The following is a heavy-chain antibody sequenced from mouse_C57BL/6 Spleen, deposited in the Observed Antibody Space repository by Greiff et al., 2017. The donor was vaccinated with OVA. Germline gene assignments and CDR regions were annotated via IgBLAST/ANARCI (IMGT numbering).Heavy chain of an antibody. CDR1: GFTFSSYA. J-gene: IGHJ2*01. Sequence: DVHLVESGGGLVKPGGSLKLSCAASGFTFSSYAMSWVRQTPEKRLEWVATISDGGSYTYYPDNVKGRFTISRDNAKNNLYLQMSHLKSEDTAMYYCARDSGGSSSYYFDYWGQGTTLTVSS. CDR3: ARDSGGSSSYYFDY. V-gene: IGHV5-4*01. CDR2: ISDGGSYT. D-gene: IGHD1-1*01.